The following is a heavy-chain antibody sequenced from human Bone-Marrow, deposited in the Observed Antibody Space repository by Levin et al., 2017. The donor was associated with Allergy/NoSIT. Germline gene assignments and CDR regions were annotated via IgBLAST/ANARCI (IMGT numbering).Heavy chain of an antibody. V-gene: IGHV3-33*06. CDR1: EFTFSNYG. CDR2: IWHDGSRA. CDR3: AKERIGYCTGGVCPPVMGQFDF. Sequence: SCEASEFTFSNYGMHWVRQAPGKGLEWVAGIWHDGSRASYADSVKGRFTISRDNSKNTLYLQMNNLRAEDTAIYYCAKERIGYCTGGVCPPVMGQFDFWGQGNLVTVSS. D-gene: IGHD2-8*02. J-gene: IGHJ4*02.